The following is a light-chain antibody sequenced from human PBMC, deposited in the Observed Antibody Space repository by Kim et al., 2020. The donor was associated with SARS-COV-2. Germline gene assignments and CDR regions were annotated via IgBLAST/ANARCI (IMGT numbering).Light chain of an antibody. CDR1: QSISNW. Sequence: AYVGDTVTTTCRASQSISNWLAWYRQEPGKAPKLLIYKVSNLETGVPSRFSGSGSGTEFTLTITSLHPDDFATYYCQQYKSLTWTFGQGTKVDIK. CDR3: QQYKSLTWT. CDR2: KVS. V-gene: IGKV1-5*03. J-gene: IGKJ1*01.